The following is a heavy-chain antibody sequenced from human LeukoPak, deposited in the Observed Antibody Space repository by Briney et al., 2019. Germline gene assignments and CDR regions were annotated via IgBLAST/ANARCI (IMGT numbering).Heavy chain of an antibody. CDR2: IVVGSGNT. J-gene: IGHJ6*04. CDR3: AAGGPADYRSIYDYGMDF. D-gene: IGHD4-11*01. Sequence: GTSVKVSCKASGFTFTTSAVQWVRQARGQRLEWIGWIVVGSGNTNYAQKFQERVIITRDMSTSTAYMELSSVRSKDTAVYYCAAGGPADYRSIYDYGMDFWGRGTTVTVSS. V-gene: IGHV1-58*01. CDR1: GFTFTTSA.